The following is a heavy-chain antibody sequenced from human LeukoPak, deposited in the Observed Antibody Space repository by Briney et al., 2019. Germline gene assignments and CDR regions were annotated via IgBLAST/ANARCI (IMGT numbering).Heavy chain of an antibody. CDR1: GGSISSTSYY. V-gene: IGHV4-39*07. Sequence: SETLSLTCIVSGGSISSTSYYWGWIRQSPGKGLEWIGSIHYRGTTYYNPSLLSRGTISVDTSKNQFSLKLNSVTAADTAVYFCAREGSGYSTNFDYWGQGTLVTVSS. J-gene: IGHJ4*02. D-gene: IGHD3-3*01. CDR2: IHYRGTT. CDR3: AREGSGYSTNFDY.